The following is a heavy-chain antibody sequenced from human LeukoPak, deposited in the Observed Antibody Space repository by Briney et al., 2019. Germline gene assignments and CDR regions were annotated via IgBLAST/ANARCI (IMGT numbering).Heavy chain of an antibody. CDR1: GASISSRSYY. V-gene: IGHV4-61*01. CDR3: AQESGMTTSNYFDC. D-gene: IGHD4-17*01. J-gene: IGHJ4*02. Sequence: ASETLSLTCTVSGASISSRSYYWSWIRQPPGQGLEWIGYIYSSGSTYYNPSLKSRVAMSLDTSKNQLSLHLSSVTAADTAMYCCAQESGMTTSNYFDCLVQGSPVTVS. CDR2: IYSSGST.